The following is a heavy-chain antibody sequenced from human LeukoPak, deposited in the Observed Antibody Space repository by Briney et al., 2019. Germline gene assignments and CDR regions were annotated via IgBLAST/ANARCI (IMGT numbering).Heavy chain of an antibody. J-gene: IGHJ4*02. V-gene: IGHV4-39*01. Sequence: KPSETLSLTCTVSGGSISSSSYYWGWIRQPPGKGLEWIGSIYYSGSTYYNPSLKSRVTISVDTSKNQFSLKLSSVTAADTAVYYCARGGSGNYFLDWGQGTLVTVSS. CDR2: IYYSGST. CDR1: GGSISSSSYY. CDR3: ARGGSGNYFLD. D-gene: IGHD1-26*01.